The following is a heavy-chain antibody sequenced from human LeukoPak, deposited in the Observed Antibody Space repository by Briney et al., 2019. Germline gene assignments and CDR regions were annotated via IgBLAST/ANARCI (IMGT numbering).Heavy chain of an antibody. V-gene: IGHV3-21*06. Sequence: GGSLRLSCAASGXTFSSYTVYWVRQAPGKGREWVSSISNSGSYIYYPDSVKGRFTTSRDNAKNSLYLQMNSLRAEDTAVYYCARGSNWSYDYWGQGTLVTVSS. D-gene: IGHD7-27*01. CDR3: ARGSNWSYDY. CDR2: ISNSGSYI. J-gene: IGHJ4*02. CDR1: GXTFSSYT.